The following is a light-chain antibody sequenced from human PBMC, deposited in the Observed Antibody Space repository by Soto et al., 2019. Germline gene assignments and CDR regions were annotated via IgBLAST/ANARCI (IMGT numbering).Light chain of an antibody. CDR1: SSDIGVYNY. CDR2: EVS. Sequence: QSVLTQPASVSGSPGQSITISCTGTSSDIGVYNYVSWYQQHPGKAPKLVICEVSNRPSGVSSRFSGSKSGDTASLTISGLQAADEAYYYCCSYAGRNTVIFGGGTKVTVL. CDR3: CSYAGRNTVI. V-gene: IGLV2-14*01. J-gene: IGLJ2*01.